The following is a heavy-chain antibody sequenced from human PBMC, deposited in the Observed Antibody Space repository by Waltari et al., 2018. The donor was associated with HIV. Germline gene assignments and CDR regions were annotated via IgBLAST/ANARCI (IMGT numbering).Heavy chain of an antibody. CDR2: IYYRGST. CDR3: ARHPRTNLDYGDY. V-gene: IGHV4-39*01. Sequence: QLQLQESGPGLVKPSETLSLTCTVSGGSISSRSHYWGWIRQPPGKGLEWIGSIYYRGSTYYNPSLKSRVTISVDTSKNQFSLKLSSVTAADTAVYYCARHPRTNLDYGDYWGQGTLVTVSS. CDR1: GGSISSRSHY. J-gene: IGHJ4*02. D-gene: IGHD2-8*01.